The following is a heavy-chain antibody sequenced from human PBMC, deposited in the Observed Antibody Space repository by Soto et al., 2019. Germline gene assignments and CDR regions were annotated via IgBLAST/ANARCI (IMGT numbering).Heavy chain of an antibody. J-gene: IGHJ6*02. CDR1: GFTFSSYS. D-gene: IGHD6-6*01. Sequence: EVQLVESGGGLVKPGGSLRLSCAASGFTFSSYSMNWVRQAPGKGLEWVSSISSSSSYIYYADSVKGRFTISRDNAKNSLYLQMNSLRAEDTAVYYCARVTPTYSSSSRNMDVWGQGTTVTVSS. CDR2: ISSSSSYI. CDR3: ARVTPTYSSSSRNMDV. V-gene: IGHV3-21*01.